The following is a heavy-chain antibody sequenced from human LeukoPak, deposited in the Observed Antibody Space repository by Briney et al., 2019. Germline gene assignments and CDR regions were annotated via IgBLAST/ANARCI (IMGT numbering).Heavy chain of an antibody. D-gene: IGHD2-21*02. CDR3: ATEGGVGYAYLD. CDR2: IKKDGSEK. J-gene: IGHJ4*02. V-gene: IGHV3-7*01. CDR1: GFTFSNFW. Sequence: PGGSLRLSCAASGFTFSNFWMSWVRQTPGKGLEWVANIKKDGSEKNYVESVKGRFTISRDNSRKSLYLEMNSLRAEDTGLYYCATEGGVGYAYLDWGQGTLVTVSS.